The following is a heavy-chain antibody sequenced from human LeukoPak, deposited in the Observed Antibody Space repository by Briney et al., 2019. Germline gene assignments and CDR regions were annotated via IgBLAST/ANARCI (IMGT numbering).Heavy chain of an antibody. CDR2: IIPIFGTA. D-gene: IGHD2-2*01. J-gene: IGHJ6*03. Sequence: ASVTVSCKASGGTFSSYAISWVRQAPGQGLEWMGGIIPIFGTANYAQKFQGRVTITADKSTSTAYMELSSLRSEDTAVYYCARFTGVPAGTYYYHYIDVWGKGTTVTVSS. CDR3: ARFTGVPAGTYYYHYIDV. V-gene: IGHV1-69*06. CDR1: GGTFSSYA.